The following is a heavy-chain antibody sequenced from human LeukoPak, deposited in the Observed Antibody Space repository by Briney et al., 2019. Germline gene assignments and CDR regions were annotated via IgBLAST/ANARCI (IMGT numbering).Heavy chain of an antibody. CDR3: ARNRGSAAAGFDP. CDR1: GGSLTSYY. Sequence: SETLSLTCTVSGGSLTSYYWSWIRQPPGKGLEWIGHMSYSGSTNYNPSLKSRVTISLDTPKSQFSLKLSSVTAADTAVYYCARNRGSAAAGFDPWGQGTLVTVSS. D-gene: IGHD6-13*01. CDR2: MSYSGST. V-gene: IGHV4-59*01. J-gene: IGHJ5*02.